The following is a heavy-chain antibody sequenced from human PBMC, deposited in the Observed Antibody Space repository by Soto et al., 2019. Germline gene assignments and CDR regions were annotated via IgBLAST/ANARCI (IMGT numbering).Heavy chain of an antibody. Sequence: LGCSLRLSCSSSGFTFSSYSLNWVRQAPGRGLEWVALISHDGINKYYADSWRGRFTISRDSSTNTLYLKMNSLRAAETAVYYCGRCTSTSCHLGSDYWVQGT. CDR3: GRCTSTSCHLGSDY. CDR2: ISHDGINK. V-gene: IGHV3-30-3*01. D-gene: IGHD2-2*01. J-gene: IGHJ4*02. CDR1: GFTFSSYS.